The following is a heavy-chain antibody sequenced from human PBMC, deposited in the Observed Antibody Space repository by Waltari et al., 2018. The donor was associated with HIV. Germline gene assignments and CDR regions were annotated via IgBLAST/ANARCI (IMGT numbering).Heavy chain of an antibody. J-gene: IGHJ4*02. V-gene: IGHV3-33*01. D-gene: IGHD2-15*01. Sequence: QVQLVESGGGVVQPGRSLRLSCAASGFTFSSYGMHWVRHAPGKGLVWVAVIWYDGSNKYYADSVKGRFTISRENSKNTLYLQMNSLRAEDTAVYYCARGDCSGGSCYSAYFDYWGQGTLVTVSS. CDR3: ARGDCSGGSCYSAYFDY. CDR1: GFTFSSYG. CDR2: IWYDGSNK.